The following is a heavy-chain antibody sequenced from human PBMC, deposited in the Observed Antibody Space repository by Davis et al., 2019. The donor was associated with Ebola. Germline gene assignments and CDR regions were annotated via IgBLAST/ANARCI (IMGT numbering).Heavy chain of an antibody. CDR2: IYYTGSA. Sequence: GSLRLSCTVSGVSISTHYWSWIRQPPGKRLEWIGSIYYTGSAYYNSSLNSRVTISVDTSKNQFSLKLTSVTAADTAMYYCSERGSSVWGQGTLVTLSS. D-gene: IGHD3-10*01. CDR3: SERGSSV. CDR1: GVSISTHY. J-gene: IGHJ4*02. V-gene: IGHV4-59*03.